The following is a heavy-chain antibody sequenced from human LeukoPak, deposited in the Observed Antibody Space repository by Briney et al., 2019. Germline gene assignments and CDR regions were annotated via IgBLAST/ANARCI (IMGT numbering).Heavy chain of an antibody. J-gene: IGHJ4*02. V-gene: IGHV3-23*01. CDR2: ISGSGGST. D-gene: IGHD6-19*01. Sequence: PGGSLRLSCAASGFTFSSYTMSWVRQAPGKGLEWVSAISGSGGSTYYADSVKGRFTISRDNSKNTLYLQMDSLRAEDTAVYYCAKGRSSWFSGSFDYWGQGTLVTVSS. CDR3: AKGRSSWFSGSFDY. CDR1: GFTFSSYT.